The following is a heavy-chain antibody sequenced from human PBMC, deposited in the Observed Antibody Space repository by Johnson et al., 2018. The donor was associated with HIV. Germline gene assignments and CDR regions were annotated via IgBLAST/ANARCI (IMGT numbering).Heavy chain of an antibody. V-gene: IGHV3-30*04. CDR1: GFTFSSYA. Sequence: QVLLVESGGGVVQPGRSLRLSCAASGFTFSSYAMHWVRQAPGKGLEWVAVISYDGSNKYYADSVKGRFTISRDNSKNTLYLQMNSLRAEDTAVYYCARDSPRIVGVPDAFDIWGQGTMVTVSP. D-gene: IGHD1-26*01. CDR3: ARDSPRIVGVPDAFDI. J-gene: IGHJ3*02. CDR2: ISYDGSNK.